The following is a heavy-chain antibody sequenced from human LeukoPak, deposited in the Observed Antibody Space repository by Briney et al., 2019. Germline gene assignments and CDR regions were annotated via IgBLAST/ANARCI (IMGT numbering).Heavy chain of an antibody. CDR3: AKGHGDASGYYYFDS. D-gene: IGHD3-22*01. J-gene: IGHJ4*02. V-gene: IGHV3-30*02. CDR1: GFIFSSYG. Sequence: GGSLRLSCAASGFIFSSYGMHWVRQAPDKGLEWVAFIRYDGSRKYYADSVKGRFTIFRDNNKNILYLQMNSLRVDDTALYYCAKGHGDASGYYYFDSWGQGTLVTVSS. CDR2: IRYDGSRK.